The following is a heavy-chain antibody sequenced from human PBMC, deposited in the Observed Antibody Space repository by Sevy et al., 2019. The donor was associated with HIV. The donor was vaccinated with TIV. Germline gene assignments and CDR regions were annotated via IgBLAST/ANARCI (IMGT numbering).Heavy chain of an antibody. CDR1: GFTFSRYG. D-gene: IGHD5-18*01. V-gene: IGHV3-30*03. Sequence: GGSLRLSCSASGFTFSRYGMHWVRQAPGKGLEWVAVISYDGSNKYYADSMKGRFTISRDNSKNTLYLQMNSLKVEDTAVYYCARVKGAYSFGYYGMDVWGQGTTVTVSS. CDR2: ISYDGSNK. J-gene: IGHJ6*02. CDR3: ARVKGAYSFGYYGMDV.